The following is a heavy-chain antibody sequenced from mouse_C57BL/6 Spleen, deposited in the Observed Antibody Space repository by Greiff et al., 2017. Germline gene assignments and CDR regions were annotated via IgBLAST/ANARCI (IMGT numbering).Heavy chain of an antibody. V-gene: IGHV1-75*01. CDR2: IFPGSGST. CDR1: GYTFTDYY. Sequence: QVHVQQSGPELVKPGASVKISCKASGYTFTDYYINWVKQRPGQGLEWIGWIFPGSGSTYYNEKFKGKATLTVDKSSSTAYMLLSSLTSGDSAVYFCARGGAVTGFGYWGQGTTLTVAS. D-gene: IGHD2-13*01. J-gene: IGHJ2*01. CDR3: ARGGAVTGFGY.